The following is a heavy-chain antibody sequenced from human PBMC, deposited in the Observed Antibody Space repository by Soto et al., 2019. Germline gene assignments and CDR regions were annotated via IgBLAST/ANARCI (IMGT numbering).Heavy chain of an antibody. Sequence: PGGSLRLSCAASGFIISNNFMTWVRQAPGKGLEWVSVIYSAGGTYYADSVKGRFTISRDNSKNTLYLQMDSLRPEDTAVYYCARASYYSAAVDYWGQGTLVTVSS. CDR3: ARASYYSAAVDY. D-gene: IGHD1-26*01. V-gene: IGHV3-53*01. J-gene: IGHJ4*02. CDR1: GFIISNNF. CDR2: IYSAGGT.